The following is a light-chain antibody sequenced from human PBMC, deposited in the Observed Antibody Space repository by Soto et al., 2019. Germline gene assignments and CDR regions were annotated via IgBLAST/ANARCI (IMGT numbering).Light chain of an antibody. CDR2: DAS. V-gene: IGKV1-33*01. J-gene: IGKJ4*01. Sequence: DIQMTPSPSSLSASVGDRVTITCQASQDISNYLNWYQQKPGKAPKLLIYDASNLETGVPSRFSGSGSRADFTFTISSLQPEDIATYYCQQYDNLPTFGGGTKVEIK. CDR3: QQYDNLPT. CDR1: QDISNY.